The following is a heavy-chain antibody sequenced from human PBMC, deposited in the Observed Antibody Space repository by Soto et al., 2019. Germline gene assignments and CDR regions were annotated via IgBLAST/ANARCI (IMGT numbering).Heavy chain of an antibody. Sequence: EVQLLESGEAWFSRGGPLTPSVQPPGSPLTTNPMPWFARPPGRGLEWVSSISDSGGSTFYADSVKGRFTVSRGNSKNTLYLQMNSLRAEDTALYYCAKELSYNSGRPFDYWGQGTLVTVSS. J-gene: IGHJ4*02. CDR2: ISDSGGST. CDR1: GSPLTTNP. D-gene: IGHD3-10*01. CDR3: AKELSYNSGRPFDY. V-gene: IGHV3-23*01.